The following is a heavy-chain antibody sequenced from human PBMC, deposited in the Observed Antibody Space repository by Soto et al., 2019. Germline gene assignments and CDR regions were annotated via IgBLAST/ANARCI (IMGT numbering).Heavy chain of an antibody. D-gene: IGHD2-2*01. CDR2: LNPNTGGT. V-gene: IGHV1-2*02. CDR1: GHTFTGYY. CDR3: ATPQCSSTSCYDSDYYHYSMDV. Sequence: ASVKVSCKASGHTFTGYYMHWVRPAPGQGLEWMGGLNPNTGGTNYAQKFQGRVTMTTDTSTSTAYMEMTRLRSDDTAVYYCATPQCSSTSCYDSDYYHYSMDVGGQGTTVTVSS. J-gene: IGHJ6*02.